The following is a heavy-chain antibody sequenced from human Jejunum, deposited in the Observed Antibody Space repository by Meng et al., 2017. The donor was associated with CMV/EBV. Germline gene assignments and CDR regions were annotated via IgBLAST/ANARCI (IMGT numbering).Heavy chain of an antibody. CDR2: INHSGST. J-gene: IGHJ4*02. V-gene: IGHV4-34*01. Sequence: QVLSKQGGSGLLKPPEHLSFTCTVYGESFSGYYWTWIRQPPGKGLEWIGEINHSGSTNYNPSLKSRVTILVDTSKRQFSLRLSFVTAADTAVYYCARVGGAQHGDFDFWGQGTLVTVSS. D-gene: IGHD4-17*01. CDR1: GESFSGYY. CDR3: ARVGGAQHGDFDF.